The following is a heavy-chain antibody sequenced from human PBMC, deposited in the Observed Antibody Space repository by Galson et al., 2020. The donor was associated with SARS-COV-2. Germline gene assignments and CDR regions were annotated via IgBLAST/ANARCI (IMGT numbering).Heavy chain of an antibody. V-gene: IGHV5-51*01. CDR1: GYSFTSYW. CDR2: IYPGDSDT. J-gene: IGHJ6*03. D-gene: IGHD2-2*01. Sequence: GESLKISCKGSGYSFTSYWIGWVRQMPGKGLEWMGIIYPGDSDTRYSPSFQGQVTIPADKSISTAYLQWSSLKASDTAMYYCARQVYCSSTSCPYYYYYYYMDVWGKGTTVTVSS. CDR3: ARQVYCSSTSCPYYYYYYYMDV.